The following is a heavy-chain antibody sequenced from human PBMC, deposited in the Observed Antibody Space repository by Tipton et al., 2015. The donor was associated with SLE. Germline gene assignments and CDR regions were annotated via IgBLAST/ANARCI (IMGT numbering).Heavy chain of an antibody. D-gene: IGHD2-8*01. CDR1: VVSISSSSYY. V-gene: IGHV4-39*01. CDR2: IHYSGST. CDR3: ARLGYCTNGVCYTRFYSYYYMDV. J-gene: IGHJ6*03. Sequence: TLSLTCTGSVVSISSSSYYWGWIRQPPGKGLGWIGSIHYSGSTYYNPSLKSRVTISVDTSKNQFSLRLSSVTAVDTAVYFCARLGYCTNGVCYTRFYSYYYMDVWGKGTTVTVSS.